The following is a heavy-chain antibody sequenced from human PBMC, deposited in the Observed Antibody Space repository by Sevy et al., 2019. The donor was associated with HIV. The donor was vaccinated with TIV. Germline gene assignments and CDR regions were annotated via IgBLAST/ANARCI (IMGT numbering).Heavy chain of an antibody. CDR2: VDHSGGT. D-gene: IGHD5-12*01. CDR1: GESVSSSY. CDR3: ARGRSPKRLPLLYSGYDHMTAHFFDY. V-gene: IGHV4-34*01. J-gene: IGHJ4*02. Sequence: SETLSLTCAVYGESVSSSYWTWIRQPPGGGLDWVGEVDHSGGTSYNPSLKSRATVSLDTSKRQFSLKLNSVTAADTAVYFCARGRSPKRLPLLYSGYDHMTAHFFDYWGQGSLVTVSS.